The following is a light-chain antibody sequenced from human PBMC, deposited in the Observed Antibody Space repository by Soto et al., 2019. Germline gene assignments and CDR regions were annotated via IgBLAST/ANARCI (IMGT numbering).Light chain of an antibody. CDR1: SSNLGGGYD. CDR2: GDT. V-gene: IGLV1-40*01. CDR3: QYYDSRLSGFCV. J-gene: IGLJ1*01. Sequence: QSVLTQPPSVSGAPGQRVTISCTGSSSNLGGGYDVHWYQQLPGTAPKLLIYGDTNRPSGVPDRFSGSKSGTSASLAITGLQAEDEGDYYCQYYDSRLSGFCVFGTGTKLTVL.